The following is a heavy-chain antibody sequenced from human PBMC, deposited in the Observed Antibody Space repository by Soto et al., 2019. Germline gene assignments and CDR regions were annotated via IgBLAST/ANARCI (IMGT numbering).Heavy chain of an antibody. V-gene: IGHV4-39*01. D-gene: IGHD2-2*03. CDR1: GGSISSSSYY. CDR3: ARPLVGIVVVPAAPHYMDV. Sequence: QLQASGPGLVKPSETLSLTCTVSGGSISSSSYYWGWIRQPPGKGLEWIGSIYYSGSTYYNPSLKSRVTISVDTSKNQFSLKLSSVTAADTAVYYCARPLVGIVVVPAAPHYMDVWGKGTTVTVSS. CDR2: IYYSGST. J-gene: IGHJ6*03.